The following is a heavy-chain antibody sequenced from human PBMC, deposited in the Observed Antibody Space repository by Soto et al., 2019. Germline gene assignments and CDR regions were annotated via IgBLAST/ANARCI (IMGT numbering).Heavy chain of an antibody. V-gene: IGHV3-48*02. CDR1: GVTFSLYS. D-gene: IGHD3-16*02. CDR3: ARAVTWGLDV. Sequence: EVQLVESGGGLVQPGGALRLSCAASGVTFSLYSMSWVRQAPGKGLEWVSYISRSSTGLHYADSVKGRFTISRDDATNSMHLQMNSLRDGDTAVYYCARAVTWGLDVWGQGTTVSISS. J-gene: IGHJ6*02. CDR2: ISRSSTGL.